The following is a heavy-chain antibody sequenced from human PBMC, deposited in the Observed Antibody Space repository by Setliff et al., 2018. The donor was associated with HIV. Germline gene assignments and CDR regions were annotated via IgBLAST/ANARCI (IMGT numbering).Heavy chain of an antibody. Sequence: SETLSLTCTVSGGSISSGAYYWTWIRQQPGKGLEWIGYIYHSGITYYDPSLKSRINISVDTSKNQFSLNLSSVTAADTAVYFCGRASGDAYRHPRDYNYYYMDVWGKGDMVTISS. V-gene: IGHV4-31*03. CDR2: IYHSGIT. CDR3: GRASGDAYRHPRDYNYYYMDV. D-gene: IGHD4-4*01. J-gene: IGHJ6*03. CDR1: GGSISSGAYY.